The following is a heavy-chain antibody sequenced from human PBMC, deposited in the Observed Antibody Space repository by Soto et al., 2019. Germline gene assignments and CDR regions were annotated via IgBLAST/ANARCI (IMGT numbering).Heavy chain of an antibody. CDR3: AKSLHTVYCSSTSCYPSIAVAGLQFDY. J-gene: IGHJ4*02. CDR2: ISGSCCST. D-gene: IGHD2-2*01. CDR1: GFTFSSYA. Sequence: PGGSLRLSCAASGFTFSSYAMSWVRQAPGKGLEWVSAISGSCCSTYYADSVKGRFTFSRDNSKNTLYLQMNSLRAEDTAVYYCAKSLHTVYCSSTSCYPSIAVAGLQFDYWGQGTLVTVSS. V-gene: IGHV3-23*01.